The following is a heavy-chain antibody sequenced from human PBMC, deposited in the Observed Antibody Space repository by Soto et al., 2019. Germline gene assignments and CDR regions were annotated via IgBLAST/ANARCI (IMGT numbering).Heavy chain of an antibody. D-gene: IGHD3-22*01. CDR3: ARDKLGDYYDSSGPDAFDI. Sequence: SVKVSCKASGGTFSSYAISWVRQAPGQGLEWMGGIIPIFGTANYAQKFQGRVTITADKSTGTAYMELSSLRSEDTAVYYCARDKLGDYYDSSGPDAFDIWGQGTMVTVSS. CDR1: GGTFSSYA. J-gene: IGHJ3*02. V-gene: IGHV1-69*06. CDR2: IIPIFGTA.